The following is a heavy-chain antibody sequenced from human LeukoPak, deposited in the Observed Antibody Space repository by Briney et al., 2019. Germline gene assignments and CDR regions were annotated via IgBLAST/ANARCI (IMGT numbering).Heavy chain of an antibody. D-gene: IGHD3-10*01. V-gene: IGHV1-69*04. Sequence: SVKVSCKASGYTFTSYGISWVRQAPGQGLEWMGRIIPILGIANYAQKFQGRVTITADKSTSTACMELSSLRSEDTAVYYCARGVLLWFGEFDKNYYYGMDVWGQGTTVTVSS. CDR1: GYTFTSYG. CDR2: IIPILGIA. J-gene: IGHJ6*02. CDR3: ARGVLLWFGEFDKNYYYGMDV.